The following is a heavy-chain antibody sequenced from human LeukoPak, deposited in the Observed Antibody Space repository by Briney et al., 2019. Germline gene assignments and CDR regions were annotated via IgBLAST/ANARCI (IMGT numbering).Heavy chain of an antibody. V-gene: IGHV1-18*01. CDR2: ISAYNGNT. CDR3: ARGRDGYNPTADY. J-gene: IGHJ4*02. CDR1: GYTFINYG. Sequence: ASVKVSFRASGYTFINYGISWVRQAPGQGLEWVGWISAYNGNTNYAQKVQGRVTMTTDTSTSTAYMELRSLRSDDTAVYYCARGRDGYNPTADYWGQGTLVTVSS. D-gene: IGHD5-18*01.